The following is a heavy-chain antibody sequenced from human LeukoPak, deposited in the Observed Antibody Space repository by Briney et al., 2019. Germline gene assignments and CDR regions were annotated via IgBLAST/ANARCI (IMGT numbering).Heavy chain of an antibody. J-gene: IGHJ6*03. Sequence: GGSLRLSCAASGFTFSSYEMNWVRQAPGKGLEWVSYISSSGSNIYYADSVKGRFTISRDNAKNSLYLQMNSLRAEDTAVYYCARDHYDSYYMDVWGKGTTVTVSS. CDR3: ARDHYDSYYMDV. V-gene: IGHV3-48*03. CDR2: ISSSGSNI. CDR1: GFTFSSYE. D-gene: IGHD3-16*01.